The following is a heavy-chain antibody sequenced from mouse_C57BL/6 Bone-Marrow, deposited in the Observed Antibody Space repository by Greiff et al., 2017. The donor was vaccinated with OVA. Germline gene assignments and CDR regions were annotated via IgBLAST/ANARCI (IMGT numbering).Heavy chain of an antibody. CDR3: ERDLCYGSSYGCAY. V-gene: IGHV10-3*01. CDR2: IRSKSSNYAT. Sequence: EVKVVESGGGLVQPKGSLKLSCAASGFTFNTYAMHWVRQAPGKGLEWVARIRSKSSNYATSYTDSVTDRFTISRDDSQSMLYLQKNNMKTEDTAMYDCERDLCYGSSYGCAYWGQGTLVTVSA. J-gene: IGHJ3*01. CDR1: GFTFNTYA. D-gene: IGHD1-1*01.